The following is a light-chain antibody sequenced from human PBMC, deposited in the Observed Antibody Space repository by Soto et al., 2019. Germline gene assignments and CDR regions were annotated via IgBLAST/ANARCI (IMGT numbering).Light chain of an antibody. CDR1: QSVSNNY. J-gene: IGKJ1*01. V-gene: IGKV3-20*01. CDR2: GAS. Sequence: EIVLTQSPGTLSLSPGERATLSCRASQSVSNNYLAWYQQKPGQAPRLLIYGASNRATGIPDRFSGSGSGTEFTLTISSLQSEDFAVYYCQQYTDSRTFGQGTKVDIK. CDR3: QQYTDSRT.